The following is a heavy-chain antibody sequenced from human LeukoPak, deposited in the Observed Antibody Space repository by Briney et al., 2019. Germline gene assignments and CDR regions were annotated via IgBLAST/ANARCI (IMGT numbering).Heavy chain of an antibody. J-gene: IGHJ6*03. CDR1: GCTFTSYY. CDR3: ARPTQSYYYMDV. V-gene: IGHV1-46*01. CDR2: INPSGGAT. Sequence: ASVKVSCKASGCTFTSYYMHWVRQAPGQGLEWMGIINPSGGATSYAQKFQGRVTMTRDTSTSTVYMELSSLRSEDTAVYYCARPTQSYYYMDVWGKGTTVTVSS.